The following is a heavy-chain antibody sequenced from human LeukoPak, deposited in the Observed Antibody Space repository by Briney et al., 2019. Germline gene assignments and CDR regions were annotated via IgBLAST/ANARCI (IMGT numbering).Heavy chain of an antibody. D-gene: IGHD3-10*01. CDR3: ALRYYGSGSYYPYYGMDV. Sequence: GGSLRLSCAASGITFGNYAMGWVRQAPGKGLEWVSGISGSGGSTYYADSLKGRFIISRDNSKNSLFVQMNSLRAEDTAVYYCALRYYGSGSYYPYYGMDVWGQGTTVTVSS. J-gene: IGHJ6*02. CDR1: GITFGNYA. CDR2: ISGSGGST. V-gene: IGHV3-23*01.